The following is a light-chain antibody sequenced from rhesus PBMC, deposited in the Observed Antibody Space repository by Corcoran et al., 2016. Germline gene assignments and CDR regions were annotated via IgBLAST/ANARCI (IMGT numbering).Light chain of an antibody. V-gene: IGKV1-22*01. CDR1: QSISSW. Sequence: DIQMTQSPSSLSASVGDTVPITCRASQSISSWLDWYQQKPGKAPKLLIYKASSLQSGVPSRFSGSGSGTDFTLTISSLQPEDFATYSCLQYSSSPFTFGPGTKLDIK. CDR2: KAS. J-gene: IGKJ3*01. CDR3: LQYSSSPFT.